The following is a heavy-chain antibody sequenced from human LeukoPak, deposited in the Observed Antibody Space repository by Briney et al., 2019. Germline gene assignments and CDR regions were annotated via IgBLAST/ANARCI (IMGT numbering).Heavy chain of an antibody. D-gene: IGHD6-19*01. CDR2: ISYDGSNK. J-gene: IGHJ4*02. Sequence: PGGSLRLSCAASGFTFSSYGMHWVRQAPGKGLEWVAVISYDGSNKYYADSVKGRFTISRDNSKNTLYLQMSSLRAEDTAVYYCAKAEYSSGWYAGHWGQGTLVTVSS. CDR1: GFTFSSYG. V-gene: IGHV3-30*18. CDR3: AKAEYSSGWYAGH.